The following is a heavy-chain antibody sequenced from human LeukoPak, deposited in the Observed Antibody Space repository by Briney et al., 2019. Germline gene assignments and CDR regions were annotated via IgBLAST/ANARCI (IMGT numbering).Heavy chain of an antibody. CDR1: GFTFSSYG. V-gene: IGHV3-30*18. CDR2: ISYGGSNK. Sequence: GGSLRLSCAASGFTFSSYGMHWVRQAPGKGLEWVAVISYGGSNKYYADSVKGRFTISRDNSKNTLYLQMNSLRAEDTAVYYCAKDPRVGYYDSSGYRMYYFDYWGQGTLVTVSS. J-gene: IGHJ4*02. D-gene: IGHD3-22*01. CDR3: AKDPRVGYYDSSGYRMYYFDY.